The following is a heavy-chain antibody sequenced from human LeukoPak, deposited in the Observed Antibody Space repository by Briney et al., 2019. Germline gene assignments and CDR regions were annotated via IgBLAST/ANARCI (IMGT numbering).Heavy chain of an antibody. V-gene: IGHV5-51*01. CDR3: ARGFGVVVIVATSFDY. CDR2: IYPGDSDT. CDR1: GYRFTSYW. Sequence: GESLKISCKGSGYRFTSYWIGWVRQMPGKGLEWMGIIYPGDSDTRYSPSFQGQVTISADKSITTAYLQWNSLKASDTAMYYCARGFGVVVIVATSFDYWGQGTLVTVSS. D-gene: IGHD2-15*01. J-gene: IGHJ4*02.